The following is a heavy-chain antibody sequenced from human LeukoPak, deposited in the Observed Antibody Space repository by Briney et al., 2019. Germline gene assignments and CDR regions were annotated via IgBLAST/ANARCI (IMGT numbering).Heavy chain of an antibody. Sequence: GGSLILSCAASGFTFDDYAMHWVRHAPGKGLEWVSGISWNSGSIVYADSVKGRFTISRDNASNALYLQMNSLRAEDMALYYCTKDRGPGILWFGELLVGAFDIWGQGTMVTVSS. CDR2: ISWNSGSI. V-gene: IGHV3-9*03. J-gene: IGHJ3*02. CDR1: GFTFDDYA. D-gene: IGHD3-10*01. CDR3: TKDRGPGILWFGELLVGAFDI.